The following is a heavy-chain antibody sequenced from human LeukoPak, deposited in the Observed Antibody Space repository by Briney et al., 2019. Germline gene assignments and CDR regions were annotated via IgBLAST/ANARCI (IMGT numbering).Heavy chain of an antibody. J-gene: IGHJ4*02. Sequence: GGSLRLSCAASGFSFSIYSMNWVRQAPGKGLEWVSSISSSSTHIYYADSVRGRFTISRDNAKNSLYLQMNSLRAEDAAAYYCARDYTSSSLDYWGQGTLVTVSS. V-gene: IGHV3-21*01. CDR3: ARDYTSSSLDY. CDR2: ISSSSTHI. D-gene: IGHD6-6*01. CDR1: GFSFSIYS.